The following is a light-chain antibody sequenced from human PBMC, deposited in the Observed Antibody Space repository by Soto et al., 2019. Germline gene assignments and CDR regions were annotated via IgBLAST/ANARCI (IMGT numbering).Light chain of an antibody. CDR2: DII. CDR1: GSDVGAYNY. V-gene: IGLV2-14*03. Sequence: QSVLTQPASVSGSPGQSITISCTGTGSDVGAYNYVSWYQQHPGKAPKLIISDIITRPSGVSNRFSGSKSGNTASLTISGLQAEDEADYYCSSFTSGTTLWVFGGGTQLTVL. CDR3: SSFTSGTTLWV. J-gene: IGLJ3*02.